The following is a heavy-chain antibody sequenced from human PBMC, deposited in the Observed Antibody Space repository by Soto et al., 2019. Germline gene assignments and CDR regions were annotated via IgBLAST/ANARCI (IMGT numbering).Heavy chain of an antibody. CDR3: ARDDYYDSSATNSAFDI. Sequence: SETLSLTCTVSGGSISSYYWSWIRQPPGKGLEWIGYIYYSGSTNYNPSLKSRVTISVDTSKNRFSLKLSSVTAADTAVYYCARDDYYDSSATNSAFDIWGQGTMVTVSS. V-gene: IGHV4-59*01. D-gene: IGHD3-22*01. CDR2: IYYSGST. CDR1: GGSISSYY. J-gene: IGHJ3*02.